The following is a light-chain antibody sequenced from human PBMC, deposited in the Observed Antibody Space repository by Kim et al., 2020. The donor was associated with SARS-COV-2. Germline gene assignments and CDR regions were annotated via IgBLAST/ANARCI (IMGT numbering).Light chain of an antibody. Sequence: VSVSPGQTASITCAGDKLGDKYACWYQQKPGQSPVLVIYQDSKRPSGIPERFSGSNSGNTATLTISGTQAMDEADYYCQAWDSIVVFGGGIQLTVL. CDR3: QAWDSIVV. V-gene: IGLV3-1*01. CDR1: KLGDKY. CDR2: QDS. J-gene: IGLJ2*01.